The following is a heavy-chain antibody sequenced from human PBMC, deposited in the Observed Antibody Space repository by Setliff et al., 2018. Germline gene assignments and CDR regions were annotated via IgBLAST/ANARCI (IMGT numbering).Heavy chain of an antibody. CDR1: GFTFSSHA. V-gene: IGHV3-23*01. D-gene: IGHD3-10*01. Sequence: GGSLRLSCAASGFTFSSHAMSWVRQAPGKGLEWVSGISGSGGSTYYRDSATGRFSISRDNSKNTLYLQMNSLRAEDTALYYCAKDKGSYGSESGGMDVWGKGTTVTV. J-gene: IGHJ6*03. CDR2: ISGSGGST. CDR3: AKDKGSYGSESGGMDV.